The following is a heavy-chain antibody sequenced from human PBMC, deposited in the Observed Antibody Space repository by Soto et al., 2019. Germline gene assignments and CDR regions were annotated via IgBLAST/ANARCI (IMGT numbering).Heavy chain of an antibody. CDR2: IYYSGST. V-gene: IGHV4-59*01. J-gene: IGHJ5*02. D-gene: IGHD5-18*01. CDR1: GGSISSYY. CDR3: ARDVDTAMANWFDP. Sequence: SETLSLTCTVSGGSISSYYWSWIRQPPGKGLEWIGYIYYSGSTNYNPSLKSRVTISVDTSKSQFSLKLSSVTAADTAVYYCARDVDTAMANWFDPWGQGTLVTVSS.